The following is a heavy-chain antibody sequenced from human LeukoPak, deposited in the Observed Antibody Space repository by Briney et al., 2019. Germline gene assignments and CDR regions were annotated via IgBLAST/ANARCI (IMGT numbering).Heavy chain of an antibody. V-gene: IGHV4-59*01. CDR3: ARGADSSGYYSIFYFDY. CDR2: IYYSGST. J-gene: IGHJ4*02. Sequence: SETLSLTCAVSGGSISSYYWNWIRQPPGKGLEWIGYIYYSGSTNYNPSLKSRVTISVDTSKNQFSLKLSSVSAADTAVYYCARGADSSGYYSIFYFDYWGQGTLVTVSS. D-gene: IGHD3-22*01. CDR1: GGSISSYY.